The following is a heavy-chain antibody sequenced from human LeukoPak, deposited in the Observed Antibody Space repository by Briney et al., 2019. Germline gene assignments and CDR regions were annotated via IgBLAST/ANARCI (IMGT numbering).Heavy chain of an antibody. V-gene: IGHV3-30-3*01. D-gene: IGHD6-13*01. CDR1: GFTFSSYA. CDR2: ISYDGSNK. J-gene: IGHJ5*02. CDR3: ARDHVDSSSWYVSEYNWFDP. Sequence: SGGSLRLSCAASGFTFSSYAMHWVRQAPGKGLEWVAVISYDGSNKYYADSVKGRFTISRDNSKNTLYLQMSSLRAEDTAVYYCARDHVDSSSWYVSEYNWFDPWGQGTLVTVSS.